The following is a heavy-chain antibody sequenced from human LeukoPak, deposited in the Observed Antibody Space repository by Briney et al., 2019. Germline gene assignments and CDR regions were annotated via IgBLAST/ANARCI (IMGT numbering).Heavy chain of an antibody. CDR3: AKGPSYYYDSSGYPWYFDL. J-gene: IGHJ2*01. CDR2: ISGSGGST. Sequence: PGGSLRLSCAASGFTFSSYAMSWVRQAPGKGLEWVSAISGSGGSTYYADSVKGRFTISRDSSKNTLYLQMNSLRAEDTAVYYCAKGPSYYYDSSGYPWYFDLWGRGTLVTVSS. CDR1: GFTFSSYA. D-gene: IGHD3-22*01. V-gene: IGHV3-23*01.